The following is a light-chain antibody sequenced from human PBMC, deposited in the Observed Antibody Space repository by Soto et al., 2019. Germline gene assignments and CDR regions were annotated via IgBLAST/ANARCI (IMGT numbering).Light chain of an antibody. CDR1: QCLLYSTGNNH. CDR2: WGS. CDR3: MQGRQLPAT. J-gene: IGKJ5*01. V-gene: IGKV2-28*01. Sequence: DIVMTQSPLSLPVTPGEPASISCRSSQCLLYSTGNNHLDWYLQKPGQPPQLLIYWGSNRASGVPDRFSGSGSGTDFTLKISRVEADDVGVYYCMQGRQLPATFGQGTRLDIK.